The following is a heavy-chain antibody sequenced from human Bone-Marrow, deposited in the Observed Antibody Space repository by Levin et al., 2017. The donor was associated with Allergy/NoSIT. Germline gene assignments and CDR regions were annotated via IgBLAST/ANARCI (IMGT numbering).Heavy chain of an antibody. CDR3: ARGTENTSS. J-gene: IGHJ4*02. Sequence: SETLSLTCTVSGGSISSGNYYWSWIRQPPGKGLEWIGYIHDSGTTHYNPALKSRLSISIHTSKSQFSLNLTSVTATDTAIYFCARGTENTSSWGQGTLVIVSS. CDR1: GGSISSGNYY. V-gene: IGHV4-30-4*01. D-gene: IGHD1/OR15-1a*01. CDR2: IHDSGTT.